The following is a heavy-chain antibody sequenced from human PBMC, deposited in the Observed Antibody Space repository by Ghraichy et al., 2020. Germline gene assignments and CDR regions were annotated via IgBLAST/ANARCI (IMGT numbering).Heavy chain of an antibody. J-gene: IGHJ4*02. CDR3: TRKPYCTRSTCFAFDF. Sequence: GGSLRLSCVASGFTFSDFWMVWVRQAPGKGLEWVANIKEDGSEIHYMDSVQGRFTISSDNAKNSLYLQMNDLRAEDTAVYYCTRKPYCTRSTCFAFDFWGPGTRVSVSS. V-gene: IGHV3-7*04. CDR1: GFTFSDFW. CDR2: IKEDGSEI. D-gene: IGHD2-2*01.